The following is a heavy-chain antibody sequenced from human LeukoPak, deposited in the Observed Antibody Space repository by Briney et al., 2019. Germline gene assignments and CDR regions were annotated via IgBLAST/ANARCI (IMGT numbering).Heavy chain of an antibody. D-gene: IGHD3-22*01. Sequence: ASVKVSCKASGYTFTGYYMHWVRQAPGQGLEWMGWINPNSGGTNYAQKFQGRVTMTRDTSISTAYMELTRLRSDDTAVYYCARDGQGDYYDSSGTSAYYYYYYMDVWGKGTTVTVSS. CDR3: ARDGQGDYYDSSGTSAYYYYYYMDV. CDR1: GYTFTGYY. V-gene: IGHV1-2*02. CDR2: INPNSGGT. J-gene: IGHJ6*03.